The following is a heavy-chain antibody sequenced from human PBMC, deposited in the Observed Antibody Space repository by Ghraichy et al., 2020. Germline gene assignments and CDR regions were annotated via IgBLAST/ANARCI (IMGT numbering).Heavy chain of an antibody. Sequence: GGSLRLSCAASGFTFSSYAMSWVRQAPGKGLEWVSAISGSGGSTYYADSVKGRFTISRDNSKNTLYLQMNSLRAEDTAVYYCAHTTWHVVVPAAKDYWGQGTLVTVSS. CDR1: GFTFSSYA. V-gene: IGHV3-23*01. J-gene: IGHJ4*02. CDR3: AHTTWHVVVPAAKDY. D-gene: IGHD2-2*01. CDR2: ISGSGGST.